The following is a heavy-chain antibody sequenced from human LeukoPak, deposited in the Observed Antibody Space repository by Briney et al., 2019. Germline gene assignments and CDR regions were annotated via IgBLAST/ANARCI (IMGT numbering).Heavy chain of an antibody. J-gene: IGHJ4*02. D-gene: IGHD5-18*01. CDR3: ARDSIQLWSFDY. CDR2: ISSTGTYL. Sequence: GGSLRLSCAASGFTFTAYNMNWVRQAPGKGLEWVSSISSTGTYLYYADSVKGRFTISRDNAKNSLYLQMNSLRPEDTAVYYCARDSIQLWSFDYWGQGTLVTVSS. CDR1: GFTFTAYN. V-gene: IGHV3-21*04.